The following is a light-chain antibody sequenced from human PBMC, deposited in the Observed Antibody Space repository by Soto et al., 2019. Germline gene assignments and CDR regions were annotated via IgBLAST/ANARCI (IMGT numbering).Light chain of an antibody. CDR3: QQYGNSPIT. Sequence: EIVLTQSPGTLSLSPGERATLSCRASQSVSSSYLAWYQQTPGQAPRLLIHGASSRATGIPDRFSGSGSGTDFTLTISRLEPEDFAVYYCQQYGNSPITFGQGTRLEIK. CDR1: QSVSSSY. V-gene: IGKV3-20*01. CDR2: GAS. J-gene: IGKJ5*01.